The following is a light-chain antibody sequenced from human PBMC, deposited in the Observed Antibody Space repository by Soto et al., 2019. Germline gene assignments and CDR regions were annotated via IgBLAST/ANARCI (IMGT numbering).Light chain of an antibody. CDR3: QQRSDRRT. Sequence: EIVLTQSPGTLSLSPGERATLSCRASQSVSPYLAWYQQKLGQAPRLLIYGASNRATGIPARFSGSGSGTDFTLTISSLEPEDSAVYYCQQRSDRRTFGQGTKVEIK. J-gene: IGKJ1*01. V-gene: IGKV3-11*01. CDR1: QSVSPY. CDR2: GAS.